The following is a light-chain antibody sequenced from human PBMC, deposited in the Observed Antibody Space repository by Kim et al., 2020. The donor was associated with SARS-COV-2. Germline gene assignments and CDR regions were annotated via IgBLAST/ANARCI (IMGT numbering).Light chain of an antibody. V-gene: IGLV2-23*01. CDR2: EDS. J-gene: IGLJ1*01. CDR1: YTS. Sequence: YTSVSWFQHHQGKAPKLLIYEDSTRPSGVSDRFYAFRSGNTASLTISGLHTEDEADYYCCSYAGGGTYVFGTGTKVTVL. CDR3: CSYAGGGTYV.